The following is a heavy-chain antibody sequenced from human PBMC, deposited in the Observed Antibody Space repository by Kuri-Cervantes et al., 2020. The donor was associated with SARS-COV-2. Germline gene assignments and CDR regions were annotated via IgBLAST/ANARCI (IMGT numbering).Heavy chain of an antibody. CDR2: ISGSGGST. CDR1: GFTFSSYA. CDR3: AKDLYSSSSPYDY. J-gene: IGHJ4*02. D-gene: IGHD6-6*01. Sequence: GESLKISCAASGFTFSSYAMSWVRQAPGKGLEWVSAISGSGGSTYYADSVKGRFTISRDNSKNTLYLQMNSLRAEDTAVYYCAKDLYSSSSPYDYWGQGTLVTVSS. V-gene: IGHV3-23*01.